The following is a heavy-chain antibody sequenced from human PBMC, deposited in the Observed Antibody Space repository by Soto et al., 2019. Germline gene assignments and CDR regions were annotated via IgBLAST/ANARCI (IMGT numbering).Heavy chain of an antibody. Sequence: SNPLSLSCSVSGGSVSVGGYYWTWIRQLPGKGLEWIGNIEYSGSTSYNPSLKSRLTISVDTSKNQFSLILTSVTAADTAFYYCARGRVPYSRGGARYSDYWGQGTLVTVSS. J-gene: IGHJ4*02. CDR1: GGSVSVGGYY. V-gene: IGHV4-31*03. CDR2: IEYSGST. CDR3: ARGRVPYSRGGARYSDY. D-gene: IGHD5-12*01.